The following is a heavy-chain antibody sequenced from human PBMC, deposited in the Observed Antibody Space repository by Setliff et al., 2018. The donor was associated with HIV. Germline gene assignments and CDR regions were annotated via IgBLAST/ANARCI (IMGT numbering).Heavy chain of an antibody. J-gene: IGHJ4*02. CDR1: GFTFSTYG. V-gene: IGHV3-30*04. CDR2: ISSDGIND. D-gene: IGHD5-12*01. CDR3: ARDSWAPGAYDGAIDY. Sequence: GGSLRLSCAASGFTFSTYGLHWVRQAPGKGLDWVASISSDGINDYYADSVEGRVTISRDNSKNVLYLQMNSLRSDDAAVYFCARDSWAPGAYDGAIDYWGQGTLVTVSS.